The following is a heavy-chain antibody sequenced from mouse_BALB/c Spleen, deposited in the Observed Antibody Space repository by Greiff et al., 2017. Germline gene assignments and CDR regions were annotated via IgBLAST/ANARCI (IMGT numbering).Heavy chain of an antibody. CDR1: GYTFTDYA. V-gene: IGHV1-67*01. J-gene: IGHJ1*01. CDR3: AKRRMYGNYGYFDV. D-gene: IGHD2-10*02. CDR2: ISTYSGNT. Sequence: VQLQQSGPELVRPGVSVKISCKGSGYTFTDYAMHWVKQSHAKSLEWIGVISTYSGNTNYNQKFKGKATMTVDKSSGTAYMELARLTSEDSAIYYYAKRRMYGNYGYFDVWGAGTTVTVSS.